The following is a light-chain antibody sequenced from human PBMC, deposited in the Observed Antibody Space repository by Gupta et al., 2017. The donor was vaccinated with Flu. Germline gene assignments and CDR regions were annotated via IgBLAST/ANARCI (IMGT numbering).Light chain of an antibody. CDR1: QSVSSY. CDR2: DAS. CDR3: QQRGNWPPVT. V-gene: IGKV3-11*01. J-gene: IGKJ5*01. Sequence: ATLSLSPGDRATLSCRASQSVSSYLVWYQQKPGQAPRLLIYDASNRATGIPARFSGSGSGTDFTLTISSLEPEDFAVYYCQQRGNWPPVTFGQGTRLEIK.